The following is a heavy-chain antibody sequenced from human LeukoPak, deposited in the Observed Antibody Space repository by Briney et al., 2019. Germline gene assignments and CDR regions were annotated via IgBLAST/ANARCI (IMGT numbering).Heavy chain of an antibody. Sequence: GGSLRLSCAASGFTFSSYAMSWVRQAPGKGLEWVSAISGSGDSTYYADSVKGRFTISRDNSKNTLYLQMNSLRAEDTAVYYCAKDQGGGGSYPPDVFDIWGQGTMVTVSS. V-gene: IGHV3-23*01. CDR2: ISGSGDST. CDR1: GFTFSSYA. D-gene: IGHD1-26*01. J-gene: IGHJ3*02. CDR3: AKDQGGGGSYPPDVFDI.